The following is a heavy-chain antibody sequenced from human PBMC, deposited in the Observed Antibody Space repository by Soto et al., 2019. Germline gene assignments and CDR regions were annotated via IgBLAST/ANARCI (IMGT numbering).Heavy chain of an antibody. CDR3: AKASAYYDFWSGYYTTEYYYGMDV. V-gene: IGHV3-23*01. D-gene: IGHD3-3*01. CDR1: GFTFSSYA. CDR2: ISGSGGST. Sequence: QPGGSLRLSCAASGFTFSSYAMSWVRQAPGKGLEWVSAISGSGGSTYYAGSVKGRFTISRDNSKNTLYLQMNSLRAEDTAVYYCAKASAYYDFWSGYYTTEYYYGMDVWGQGTTVTVSS. J-gene: IGHJ6*02.